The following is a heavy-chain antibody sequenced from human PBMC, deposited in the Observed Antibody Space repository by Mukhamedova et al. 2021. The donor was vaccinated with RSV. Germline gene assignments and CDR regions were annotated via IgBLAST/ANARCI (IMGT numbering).Heavy chain of an antibody. CDR2: SKSKTDGGTT. J-gene: IGHJ4*02. D-gene: IGHD3-22*01. CDR1: NAW. V-gene: IGHV3-15*01. Sequence: NAWMSWVRQAPGKGLEWVGRSKSKTDGGTTDYAAPVKGRFTISRDDSKNTLYLQMNSLKTEDTAVYYCTTESSYDSSQCWGQGTL. CDR3: TTESSYDSSQC.